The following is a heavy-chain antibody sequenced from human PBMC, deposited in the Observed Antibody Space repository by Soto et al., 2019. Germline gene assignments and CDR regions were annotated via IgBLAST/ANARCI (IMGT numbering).Heavy chain of an antibody. V-gene: IGHV1-3*01. CDR2: INAGNGNT. J-gene: IGHJ2*01. CDR3: ARFPGYSIGDL. Sequence: QVQLVQSGAEVKKPGASVKVSCKASGYTFTTFAFHWVRQAPGQRLEWMGWINAGNGNTKYSQRFQGRVTITRDTSASTAYMELSSLRSEDTAVYYCARFPGYSIGDLWGRGTLVTVSS. D-gene: IGHD2-21*01. CDR1: GYTFTTFA.